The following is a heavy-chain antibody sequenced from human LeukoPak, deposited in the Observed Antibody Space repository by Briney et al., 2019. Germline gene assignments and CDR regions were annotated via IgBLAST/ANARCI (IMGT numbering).Heavy chain of an antibody. Sequence: ETLSLTCTVSGGSISSYYWSWIRQPPGKGLEWVSVIYSGGSTYYADSVKGRFTISRDNSKNTLYLQMNSLRAEDTAVYYCARDQYGYTANWGQGTLVTVSS. J-gene: IGHJ4*02. CDR2: IYSGGST. V-gene: IGHV3-53*01. CDR3: ARDQYGYTAN. D-gene: IGHD5-24*01. CDR1: GGSISSYY.